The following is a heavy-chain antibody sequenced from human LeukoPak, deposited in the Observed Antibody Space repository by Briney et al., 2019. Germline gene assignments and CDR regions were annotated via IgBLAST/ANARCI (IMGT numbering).Heavy chain of an antibody. Sequence: GGSLRLSCAASGFTFSTYAMSWVRQAPGKGREWVSGIIGSGANTFHADSVKGRFTIARDNSKNTIYLDIASLEADDTAVYYCAKHAVAWGSYYNPAHSWGQGALVTVSS. V-gene: IGHV3-23*01. CDR2: IIGSGANT. D-gene: IGHD3-10*01. CDR3: AKHAVAWGSYYNPAHS. J-gene: IGHJ4*02. CDR1: GFTFSTYA.